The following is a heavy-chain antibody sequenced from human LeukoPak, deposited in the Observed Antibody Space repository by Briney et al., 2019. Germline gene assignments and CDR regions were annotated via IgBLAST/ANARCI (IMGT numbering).Heavy chain of an antibody. J-gene: IGHJ6*02. CDR3: ARDRPDPGSSSWYSLYYYYGMDV. V-gene: IGHV3-30-3*01. D-gene: IGHD6-13*01. CDR2: ISYDGSNK. Sequence: GRSLRLSCAASGFTFSSYAMHWVRQAPGKGLEWVAVISYDGSNKYYADSVKGRFTISRDNSKNTLYLQMSSLRAEDTAVYYCARDRPDPGSSSWYSLYYYYGMDVWGQGTTVTVSS. CDR1: GFTFSSYA.